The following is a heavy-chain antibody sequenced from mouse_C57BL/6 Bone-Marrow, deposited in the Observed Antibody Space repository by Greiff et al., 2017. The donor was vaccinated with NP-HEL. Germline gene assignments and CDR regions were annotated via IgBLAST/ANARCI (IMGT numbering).Heavy chain of an antibody. D-gene: IGHD1-1*01. Sequence: EVKLMESGGGLVKPGGSLKLSCAASGFTFSSYAMSWVRQTPEKRLEWVATISDGGSYTYYPDNVKGRFTISRDNAKNNLYLQMSHLKSEDTAMYYCARENYGSRSAWFAYWGQGTLVTVSA. CDR3: ARENYGSRSAWFAY. CDR1: GFTFSSYA. J-gene: IGHJ3*01. V-gene: IGHV5-4*01. CDR2: ISDGGSYT.